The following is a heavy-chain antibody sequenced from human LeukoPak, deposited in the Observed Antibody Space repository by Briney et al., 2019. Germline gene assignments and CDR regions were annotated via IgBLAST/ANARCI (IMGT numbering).Heavy chain of an antibody. V-gene: IGHV1-46*01. CDR3: ARDPGYCSGGSCYSVYYYYMDV. CDR1: GYTFTSYY. J-gene: IGHJ6*03. CDR2: INPSGGST. D-gene: IGHD2-15*01. Sequence: ASVKVSCKASGYTFTSYYMHWVRQAPGQGLEWMGIINPSGGSTSYAQKFQGRVTMTRDTSTSTVYMELSSLRSGDTAEYYCARDPGYCSGGSCYSVYYYYMDVWGKGTTVTVSS.